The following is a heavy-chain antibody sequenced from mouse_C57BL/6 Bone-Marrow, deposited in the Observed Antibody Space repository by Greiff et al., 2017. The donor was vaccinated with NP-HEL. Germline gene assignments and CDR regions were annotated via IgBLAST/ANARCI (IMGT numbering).Heavy chain of an antibody. CDR2: ISSGSSTI. J-gene: IGHJ2*01. D-gene: IGHD2-4*01. CDR3: ARRRLPLYFDY. V-gene: IGHV5-17*01. Sequence: EVPLVASVCCFVTPVWSLPLSCPASFFPFSDYGLHFFRHAPVQGLEWVAYISSGSSTIYYADTVKGRFTISRDNAKNTLFLQMTSLRSEDTAMYYCARRRLPLYFDYWGQGTTLTVSS. CDR1: FFPFSDYG.